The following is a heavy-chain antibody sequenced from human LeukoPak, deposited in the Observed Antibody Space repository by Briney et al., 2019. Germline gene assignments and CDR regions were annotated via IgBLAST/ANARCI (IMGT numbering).Heavy chain of an antibody. CDR1: GGTFSSYA. J-gene: IGHJ6*02. CDR2: IIPIFGTA. V-gene: IGHV1-69*13. D-gene: IGHD4-17*01. CDR3: ARAGTTTVTTAWHYYYGMDV. Sequence: ASVKVSCKASGGTFSSYAISWVRQAPGQGLEWMGGIIPIFGTANYAQKFQGRVTITADESTSTAYMELSSLRSEDTAVYYCARAGTTTVTTAWHYYYGMDVWGQGTTVTVSS.